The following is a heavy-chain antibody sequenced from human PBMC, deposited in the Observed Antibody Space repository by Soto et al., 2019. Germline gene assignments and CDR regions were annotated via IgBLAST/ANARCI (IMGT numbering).Heavy chain of an antibody. D-gene: IGHD3-3*01. V-gene: IGHV3-74*01. CDR3: TRELPYYDFWSGYNYDAFDV. CDR2: INTDESDT. J-gene: IGHJ3*01. Sequence: EVQLVESGGGLVQPGGSLRLSCAASGFTFSAYWMHWVRHAPGKGLVWVSHINTDESDTNYADSVKGRFTISRDNTKTTLYLQMNSLRVEDTAVYYCTRELPYYDFWSGYNYDAFDVWGQGTMVTVSS. CDR1: GFTFSAYW.